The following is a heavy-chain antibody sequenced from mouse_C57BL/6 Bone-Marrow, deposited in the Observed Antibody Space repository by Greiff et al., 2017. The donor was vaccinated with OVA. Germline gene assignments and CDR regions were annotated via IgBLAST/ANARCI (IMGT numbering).Heavy chain of an antibody. J-gene: IGHJ2*01. CDR2: IYPGDGDT. D-gene: IGHD1-1*01. CDR1: GYAFSSSW. Sequence: QVQLQQSGPELVKPGASVKISCKASGYAFSSSWMNWVKQRPGKGLEWIGRIYPGDGDTNYNGKFKGKATLTADKSSSTAYMQLSSLTSEDSAVYFCARRITTVVATDFDDWGQGTTLTVSS. CDR3: ARRITTVVATDFDD. V-gene: IGHV1-82*01.